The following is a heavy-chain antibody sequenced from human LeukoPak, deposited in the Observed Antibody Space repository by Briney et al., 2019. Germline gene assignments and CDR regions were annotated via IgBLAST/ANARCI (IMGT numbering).Heavy chain of an antibody. J-gene: IGHJ6*03. Sequence: ASVKVSCKASGYTFTSYYMHWVRQAPGQGLEWMGWIYPNSGGTNYAQKFQGRVTVTRDTSISTAYMELSRLRSDDTAVYYCARLYSGYGNNYYYTDVWGKGTTVTVSS. V-gene: IGHV1-2*02. CDR3: ARLYSGYGNNYYYTDV. D-gene: IGHD5-12*01. CDR2: IYPNSGGT. CDR1: GYTFTSYY.